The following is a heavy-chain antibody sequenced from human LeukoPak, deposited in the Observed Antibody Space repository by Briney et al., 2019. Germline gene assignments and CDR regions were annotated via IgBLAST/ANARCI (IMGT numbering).Heavy chain of an antibody. CDR3: ARTTEPRPGAFFNY. CDR1: GYSFTSYW. Sequence: GEPLKISCKASGYSFTSYWIGWVRQMPGKGLDWMGVIYPDDSDTRYSPSFQGQAAISADKSISTAYLQWSSLKASATAMYYCARTTEPRPGAFFNYWGQGTLVTVSS. CDR2: IYPDDSDT. J-gene: IGHJ4*02. D-gene: IGHD4-11*01. V-gene: IGHV5-51*01.